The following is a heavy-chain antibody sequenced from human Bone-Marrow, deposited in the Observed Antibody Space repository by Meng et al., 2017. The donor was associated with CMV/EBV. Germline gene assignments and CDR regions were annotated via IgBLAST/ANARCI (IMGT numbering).Heavy chain of an antibody. CDR1: GGSISSSSYY. CDR2: IYYSGST. Sequence: SETLSLTCTVSGGSISSSSYYWGWIRQPPGKGLECIGSIYYSGSTYYNPSLKSRVTISVDTSKNQFSLKLSSVTAADTAVYYCARDRGYCSGGSCYLMQWFDPWGQGTLVTVSS. CDR3: ARDRGYCSGGSCYLMQWFDP. J-gene: IGHJ5*02. D-gene: IGHD2-15*01. V-gene: IGHV4-39*07.